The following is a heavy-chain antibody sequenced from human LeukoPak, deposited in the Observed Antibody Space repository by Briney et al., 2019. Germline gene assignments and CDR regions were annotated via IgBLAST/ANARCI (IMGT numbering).Heavy chain of an antibody. CDR3: ARLGLMGGAFDY. V-gene: IGHV4-59*08. CDR2: IYYSGST. D-gene: IGHD2-8*01. CDR1: GGSISSYY. J-gene: IGHJ4*02. Sequence: SETLSLTCTVSGGSISSYYWSWIRQPPGKGLEWIGYIYYSGSTNYNPSLKSRVTISVDTSKNQFSLKLSSVTAADTAVYYCARLGLMGGAFDYWGQGTLVTVSS.